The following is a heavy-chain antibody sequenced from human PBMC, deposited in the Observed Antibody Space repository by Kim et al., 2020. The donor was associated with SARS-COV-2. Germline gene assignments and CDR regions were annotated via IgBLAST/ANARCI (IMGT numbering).Heavy chain of an antibody. D-gene: IGHD3-3*01. CDR2: INPNSGGT. CDR3: ARDRNTIFGVVFIPDRYAMDV. V-gene: IGHV1-2*06. CDR1: GYTFTGYY. J-gene: IGHJ6*02. Sequence: ASVKVSCKASGYTFTGYYMHWVRQAPGQGLEWMGRINPNSGGTNYAQKFQGRVTMTRDTSISTAYMELSMLRSDDTAVYYCARDRNTIFGVVFIPDRYAMDVWGQGTTVTVSS.